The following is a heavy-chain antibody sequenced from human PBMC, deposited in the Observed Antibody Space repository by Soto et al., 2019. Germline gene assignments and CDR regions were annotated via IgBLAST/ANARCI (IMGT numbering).Heavy chain of an antibody. D-gene: IGHD3-22*01. CDR2: IYSGGST. CDR1: GFTVSSNY. J-gene: IGHJ4*02. Sequence: PGVSLRLSCAASGFTVSSNYMSWVRQAPGKGLEWVSVIYSGGSTYYADSVKGRFTISRDNSKNTLYLQMNSLRAEDTAVYYCAIELNNYYDSSSYSPNFDYWGQGTLVTVSS. CDR3: AIELNNYYDSSSYSPNFDY. V-gene: IGHV3-53*01.